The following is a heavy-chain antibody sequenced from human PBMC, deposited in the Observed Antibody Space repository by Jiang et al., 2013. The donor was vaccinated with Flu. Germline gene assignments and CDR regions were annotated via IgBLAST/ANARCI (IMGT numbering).Heavy chain of an antibody. V-gene: IGHV1-3*01. J-gene: IGHJ4*02. CDR2: INAGNGNT. D-gene: IGHD3-22*01. Sequence: IHWVRQAPDKGLEWMGWINAGNGNTKYSQKFQGRVTISRDTSASTAYMELRSLRSEDTAVYYCATGLLYYYDSSVPDDWGQGTLVTVSS. CDR3: ATGLLYYYDSSVPDD.